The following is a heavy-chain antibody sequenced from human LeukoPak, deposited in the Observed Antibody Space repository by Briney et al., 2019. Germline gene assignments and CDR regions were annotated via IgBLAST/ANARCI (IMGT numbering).Heavy chain of an antibody. CDR3: ARDQLLWFGELSGNHNWFDP. CDR1: GYTFTSYG. J-gene: IGHJ5*02. D-gene: IGHD3-10*01. Sequence: GASVKVSCKASGYTFTSYGISWVRQAPGQGLEWMGWISAYNGNTNYAQKLQGRVTMTTDTSTSTAYMELRSLRSDDTAVYYCARDQLLWFGELSGNHNWFDPWGQGTLVTVSS. V-gene: IGHV1-18*01. CDR2: ISAYNGNT.